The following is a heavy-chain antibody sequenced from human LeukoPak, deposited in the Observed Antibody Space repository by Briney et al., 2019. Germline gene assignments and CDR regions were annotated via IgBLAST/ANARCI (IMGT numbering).Heavy chain of an antibody. CDR3: VRALSGSEDY. CDR2: INSDGITT. Sequence: GGSLRLSCAASGFTFSRHWMHWVRQAPGKGLMWISRINSDGITTTYADSVRGRFTISRDNAKNTLYLHMISLRVDDTAVYYCVRALSGSEDYWGQGTLVTVSS. CDR1: GFTFSRHW. J-gene: IGHJ4*02. D-gene: IGHD3-3*01. V-gene: IGHV3-74*01.